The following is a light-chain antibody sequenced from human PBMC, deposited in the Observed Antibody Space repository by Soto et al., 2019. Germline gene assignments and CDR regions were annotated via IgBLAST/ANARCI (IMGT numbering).Light chain of an antibody. CDR1: NIGNKN. CDR3: QVCVIDMYYV. CDR2: RDR. J-gene: IGLJ1*01. V-gene: IGLV3-9*01. Sequence: SYELTQPLSESVALGQTARITCGGNNIGNKNVHWYQQKPGQAPVLVMYRDRNRPSGIPERFSGSNSGNTATLTISGAQAGDEADYYCQVCVIDMYYVFGTGTKLTVL.